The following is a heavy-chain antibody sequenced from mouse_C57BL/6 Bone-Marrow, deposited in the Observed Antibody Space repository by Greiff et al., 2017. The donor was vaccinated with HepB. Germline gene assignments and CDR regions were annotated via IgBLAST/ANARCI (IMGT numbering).Heavy chain of an antibody. J-gene: IGHJ4*01. CDR3: ARRYYVYAMDY. CDR1: EYEFPSHD. D-gene: IGHD1-1*01. Sequence: EVKLVESGGGLVQPGESLKLSCESNEYEFPSHDMSWVRQTPEKRLELVAAINSDGGSTYYPDTMERRFIISRDNTKKTLYLQMSSLRSEDTAVYYCARRYYVYAMDYWGQGTSVTVSS. V-gene: IGHV5-2*03. CDR2: INSDGGST.